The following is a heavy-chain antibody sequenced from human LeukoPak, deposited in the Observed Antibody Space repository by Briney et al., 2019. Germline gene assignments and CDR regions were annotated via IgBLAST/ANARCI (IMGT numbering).Heavy chain of an antibody. D-gene: IGHD6-19*01. J-gene: IGHJ6*03. CDR1: GFTFSSYA. Sequence: PGGSLRLSCAASGFTFSSYAMSWVRQAPGKGLEWVSSISGSGGSTYYADSVKGRFTISRDNSKNTLYLQMNSLIAEDTAVYYCAKTQEYSSGWYDSYYYMDVWAKGPRSPSP. CDR3: AKTQEYSSGWYDSYYYMDV. CDR2: ISGSGGST. V-gene: IGHV3-23*01.